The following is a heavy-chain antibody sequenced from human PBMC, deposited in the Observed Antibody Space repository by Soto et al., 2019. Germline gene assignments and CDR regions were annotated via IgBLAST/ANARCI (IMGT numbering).Heavy chain of an antibody. CDR2: IYYSGST. J-gene: IGHJ4*02. V-gene: IGHV4-39*01. Sequence: SETLSLTCTVSGGSVSSGSYYWSWIRQPPGKGLEWIGYIYYSGSTYYNPSLKSRVTISVDTSKNQFSLKLSSVTAADTAVYYCMLGSGWKDFDYWGQGILVTVSS. CDR1: GGSVSSGSYY. D-gene: IGHD3-22*01. CDR3: MLGSGWKDFDY.